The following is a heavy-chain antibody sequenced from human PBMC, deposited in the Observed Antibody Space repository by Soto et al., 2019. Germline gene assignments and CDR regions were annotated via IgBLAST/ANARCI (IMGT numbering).Heavy chain of an antibody. Sequence: VQLVESGGGLVKPGGSLRLSCAASGFTFSSYSMNWVRQAPGKGLEWVSSISSSSSYIYYADSVKGRFTISRDNAKNSLYLQMNSLRAEDTAVYYCARGVIGAVYYYGMDVWGQGTTVTVSS. V-gene: IGHV3-21*01. CDR2: ISSSSSYI. J-gene: IGHJ6*02. CDR3: ARGVIGAVYYYGMDV. D-gene: IGHD5-12*01. CDR1: GFTFSSYS.